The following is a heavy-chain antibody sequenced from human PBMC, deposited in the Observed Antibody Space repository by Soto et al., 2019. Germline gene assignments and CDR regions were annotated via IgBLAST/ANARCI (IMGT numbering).Heavy chain of an antibody. CDR2: LYWVDDY. Sequence: QITLKESGPTLVKPTQTLTLTCTFSGVSLSTRGVGVGWIRQPPGKALEWLSLLYWVDDYGYSPSLKSRLTITKDTAKNQVVLTVTNMDPVDTATYYCAHRPRGYSYYFDYWGQGTLVTVSS. CDR1: GVSLSTRGVG. J-gene: IGHJ4*02. V-gene: IGHV2-5*02. D-gene: IGHD5-18*01. CDR3: AHRPRGYSYYFDY.